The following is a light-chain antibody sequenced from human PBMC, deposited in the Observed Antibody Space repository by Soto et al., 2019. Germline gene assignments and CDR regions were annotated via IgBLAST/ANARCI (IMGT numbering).Light chain of an antibody. CDR2: SNN. J-gene: IGLJ1*01. CDR1: SSNIGSNT. Sequence: QSVLTQPPSASGTPGQRVTISCSGSSSNIGSNTVNWYQQLPGTAPKLLIYSNNQRPSGVPDRFSGSKSGTSASLAISGLQSGEGAVYYCAPGVASLNVYVFGTGPKPTV. V-gene: IGLV1-44*01. CDR3: APGVASLNVYV.